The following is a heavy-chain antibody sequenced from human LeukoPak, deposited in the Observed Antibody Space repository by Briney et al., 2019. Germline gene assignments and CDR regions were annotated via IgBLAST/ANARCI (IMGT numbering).Heavy chain of an antibody. CDR1: GYTFTSYA. J-gene: IGHJ5*02. Sequence: VASVTVSCKASGYTFTSYAMHWVRQAPGQRLEWMGWINAGNGNTKYSLKFQGRVTITRDTSASTAYMELSSLRSEDTAVYYCASSTVRGNWFDPWGQGTLVTVSS. CDR2: INAGNGNT. D-gene: IGHD4-11*01. V-gene: IGHV1-3*01. CDR3: ASSTVRGNWFDP.